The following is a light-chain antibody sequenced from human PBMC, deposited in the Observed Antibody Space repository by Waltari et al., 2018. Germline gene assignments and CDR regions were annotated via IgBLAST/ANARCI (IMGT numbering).Light chain of an antibody. CDR1: SSDVGGYNY. CDR2: DVS. V-gene: IGLV2-14*03. Sequence: QSALTQPASVSGSPGPSITISCTGTSSDVGGYNYASCYQQHPGKAPKLMIYDVSNRPSGVSNRFSGSKSGNTASLTISGLQAEDEADYYCSSYTSSSTYVFGTGTKVTVL. CDR3: SSYTSSSTYV. J-gene: IGLJ1*01.